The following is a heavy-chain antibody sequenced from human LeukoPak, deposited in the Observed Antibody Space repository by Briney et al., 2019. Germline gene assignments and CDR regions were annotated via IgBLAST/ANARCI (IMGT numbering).Heavy chain of an antibody. V-gene: IGHV5-51*01. CDR2: IYPDDSDT. CDR1: EYSFTGYW. Sequence: GESLKISCKGSEYSFTGYWIAWVRQMPGKGLEWMGIIYPDDSDTRYSPSFQGQVTISADKSINTAYLQWSSLKASDTAMYYCARRVVNNRNWYFDLWGRGTLVTVSS. J-gene: IGHJ2*01. CDR3: ARRVVNNRNWYFDL. D-gene: IGHD4-23*01.